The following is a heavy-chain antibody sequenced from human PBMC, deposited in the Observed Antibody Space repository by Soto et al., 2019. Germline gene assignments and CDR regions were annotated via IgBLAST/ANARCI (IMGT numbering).Heavy chain of an antibody. V-gene: IGHV3-21*01. D-gene: IGHD3-9*01. CDR3: VKVPGDIFTGYYVGY. CDR1: GFTFSRYS. CDR2: VSSSSSHI. Sequence: LRLSCAASGFTFSRYSMNWVRQAPGKGLEWVSSVSSSSSHIYYADSVKGRFTISRDNSKNTLYLQMSSLRAEDTAVYYCVKVPGDIFTGYYVGYCSQGTLVTGSA. J-gene: IGHJ4*02.